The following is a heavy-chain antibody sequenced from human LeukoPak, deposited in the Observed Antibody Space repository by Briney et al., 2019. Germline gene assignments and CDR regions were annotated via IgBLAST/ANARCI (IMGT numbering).Heavy chain of an antibody. CDR3: ASSPSWYDGDQYAGDYYYYMDV. CDR2: IIPIFGTA. D-gene: IGHD6-13*01. J-gene: IGHJ6*03. CDR1: GGTFSSYA. Sequence: GASVKVSCKASGGTFSSYAISWVRQAPGQGLEWMGGIIPIFGTANYAQKFQGRVTITADESTSTAYMELSSLRSEDTAVYYCASSPSWYDGDQYAGDYYYYMDVWGKGTTVTISS. V-gene: IGHV1-69*13.